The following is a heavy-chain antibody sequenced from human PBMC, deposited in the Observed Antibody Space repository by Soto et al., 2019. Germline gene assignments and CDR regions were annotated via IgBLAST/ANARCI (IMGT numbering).Heavy chain of an antibody. Sequence: QVQLVQSGAEVKKPGSSVKVSCKASGGTFSSYTISWVRQAPGQGLEWMGRIIPILGIANYAQKFQGRVTITADKSTSTAYLELSSLRAEGTAVYYCARDTKAVADDDFDIWGQGTMVTVSS. CDR1: GGTFSSYT. V-gene: IGHV1-69*08. CDR3: ARDTKAVADDDFDI. D-gene: IGHD6-19*01. CDR2: IIPILGIA. J-gene: IGHJ3*02.